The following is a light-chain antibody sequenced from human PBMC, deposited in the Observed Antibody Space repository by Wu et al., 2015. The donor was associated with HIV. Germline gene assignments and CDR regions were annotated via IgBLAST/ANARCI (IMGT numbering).Light chain of an antibody. Sequence: DIQMTQSPSSLSASAGDRVTISCRASQSIASFLNWYQQRPGKAPKLLIYAASSLHSGVPSRFSGSGSGTDFTLTISSLQPEDFATYFCQQSYSILWTFGQGTKVEIK. J-gene: IGKJ1*01. V-gene: IGKV1-39*01. CDR3: QQSYSILWT. CDR2: AAS. CDR1: QSIASF.